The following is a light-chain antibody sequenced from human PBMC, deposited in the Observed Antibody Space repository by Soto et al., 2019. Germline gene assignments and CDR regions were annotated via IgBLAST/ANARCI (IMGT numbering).Light chain of an antibody. CDR3: QQYDSPPTT. J-gene: IGKJ1*01. CDR2: DAF. V-gene: IGKV1-5*01. Sequence: SVDNWLAWYQQKPGKAPELLIYDAFSLKSGVSSRFSGSRSGTEFALTISSLQPDDSATYYCQQYDSPPTTFGQGTK. CDR1: SVDNW.